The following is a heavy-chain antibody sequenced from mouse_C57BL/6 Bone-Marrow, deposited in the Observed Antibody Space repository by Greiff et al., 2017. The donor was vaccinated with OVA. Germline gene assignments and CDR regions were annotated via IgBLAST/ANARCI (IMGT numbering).Heavy chain of an antibody. CDR3: ARWIYDGSSPYAVDY. D-gene: IGHD1-1*01. V-gene: IGHV1-26*01. Sequence: EVQLQHSGPELVKPGASVKISCKASGYTFTDYYMNWVKQSPGKSLEWIGAINPNNGGPSYNQKFKGKATLTVDQSSSTAYLELRSLTSEDSAVYYCARWIYDGSSPYAVDYWGQGTSVTVSA. J-gene: IGHJ4*01. CDR1: GYTFTDYY. CDR2: INPNNGGP.